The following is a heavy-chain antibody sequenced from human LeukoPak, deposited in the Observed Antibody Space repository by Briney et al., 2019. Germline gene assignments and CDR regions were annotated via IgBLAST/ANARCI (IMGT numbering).Heavy chain of an antibody. Sequence: SETLSLTCTVSGGSIFSYYFNWIRQPPGKGLEWIGYIYSNGITSYNPSLRSRGTISIATSKNQFSLRLRSVTAADTAIYYCAGRAYYDTSGYYPASGYFDLWGRGTLVTVSS. CDR1: GGSIFSYY. CDR3: AGRAYYDTSGYYPASGYFDL. J-gene: IGHJ2*01. D-gene: IGHD3-22*01. CDR2: IYSNGIT. V-gene: IGHV4-4*08.